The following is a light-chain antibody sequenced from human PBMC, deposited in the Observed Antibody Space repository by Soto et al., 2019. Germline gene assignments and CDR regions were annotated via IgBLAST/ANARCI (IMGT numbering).Light chain of an antibody. J-gene: IGKJ1*01. CDR2: AAS. CDR3: QQSYSTPRT. CDR1: QSISSY. Sequence: DIQMTQSPSSLSASVGDRVTITCRASQSISSYLNWYQQTPGKAPKLLIYAASSLQSGVPSRFSGSGYGTDFTLTISSLLPEDFATYYCQQSYSTPRTFGQGTKVEIK. V-gene: IGKV1-39*01.